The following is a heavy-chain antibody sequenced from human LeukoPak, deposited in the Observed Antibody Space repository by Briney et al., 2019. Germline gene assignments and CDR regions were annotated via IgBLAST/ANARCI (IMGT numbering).Heavy chain of an antibody. Sequence: TGGSLRLSCAASGFTFSSLWMSWVRRAPGRGPERVANINQDGGTTYYVASVKGRFTISRDNAKNSLSLQMSSLRDEDTAVYYCTKDRQGPNQYHMDVWGKGTTVTVSS. CDR2: INQDGGTT. CDR3: TKDRQGPNQYHMDV. CDR1: GFTFSSLW. J-gene: IGHJ6*03. V-gene: IGHV3-7*01.